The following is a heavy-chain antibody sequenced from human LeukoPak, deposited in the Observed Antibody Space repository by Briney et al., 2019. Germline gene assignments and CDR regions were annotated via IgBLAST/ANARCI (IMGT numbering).Heavy chain of an antibody. Sequence: GGSLRLSCAASGFTFSSYAMSWVRQAPGKGLEWVSAFSGSGGSTYYADSVKGRFTISRDNSKNTLYLQMNSLRAEDTAVYYCASSRSVLRYFDWLPPDAFDIWGQGTMVTVSS. D-gene: IGHD3-9*01. V-gene: IGHV3-23*01. CDR3: ASSRSVLRYFDWLPPDAFDI. CDR2: FSGSGGST. J-gene: IGHJ3*02. CDR1: GFTFSSYA.